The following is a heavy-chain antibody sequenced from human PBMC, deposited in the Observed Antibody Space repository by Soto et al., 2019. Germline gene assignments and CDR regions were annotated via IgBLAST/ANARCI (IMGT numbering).Heavy chain of an antibody. Sequence: QVQLVQSGAEVKQPGASVKVSCKASGYTFTNYGFTWVRQAPGQGLEWLGWISTYNGNTKYAQKVQGRLTMTTDTCTSTANMKMTSLRSDDTALYYCATTTVTAYYYYMVVRPKGHTVTLSS. D-gene: IGHD4-17*01. J-gene: IGHJ6*03. CDR1: GYTFTNYG. V-gene: IGHV1-18*01. CDR2: ISTYNGNT. CDR3: ATTTVTAYYYYMVV.